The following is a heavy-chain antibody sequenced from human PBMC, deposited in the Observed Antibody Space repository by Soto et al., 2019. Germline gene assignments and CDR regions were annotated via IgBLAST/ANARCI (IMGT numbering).Heavy chain of an antibody. V-gene: IGHV1-58*01. Sequence: SVKVSCKASGFTFTSSAVQWVRQARGQRLEWIGWIVVGSGNTNYAQKFQERVTITRDMSTSTAYMELSSLRSEDTAVYYCAASYYGSGSADAFDIWGQGTMVTVSS. CDR3: AASYYGSGSADAFDI. J-gene: IGHJ3*02. CDR1: GFTFTSSA. CDR2: IVVGSGNT. D-gene: IGHD3-10*01.